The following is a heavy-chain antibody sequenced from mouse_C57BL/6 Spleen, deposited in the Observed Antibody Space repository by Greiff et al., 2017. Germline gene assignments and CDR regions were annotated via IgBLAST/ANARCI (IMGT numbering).Heavy chain of an antibody. J-gene: IGHJ4*01. CDR3: ARSKGCDGCPDYYAMDY. CDR2: IYPGDGYT. V-gene: IGHV1-82*01. Sequence: QVQLQQSGPELVKPGASVKISCKASGYAFSSSWMNWVKQRPGKGLEWIGRIYPGDGYTNYNGKFKGKATLTADKSSSTAYMQLSSLTSEDSAVYFCARSKGCDGCPDYYAMDYWGQGTSVTVSS. CDR1: GYAFSSSW.